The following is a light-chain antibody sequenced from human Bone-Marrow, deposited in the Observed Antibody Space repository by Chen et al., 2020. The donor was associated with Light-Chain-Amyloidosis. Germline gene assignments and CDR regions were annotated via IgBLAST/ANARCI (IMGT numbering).Light chain of an antibody. CDR2: EDD. J-gene: IGLJ3*02. CDR1: SGSIATNY. CDR3: QSYQGSSQGV. Sequence: NFMLTQPHSVSESPGQTVIISCTRSSGSIATNYVQWYPQRPGSSPTTVIYEDDQRPSGVPDRFSGSIDRSSNSASLTISGLKTEDEADYDCQSYQGSSQGVFGGGTKLTVL. V-gene: IGLV6-57*01.